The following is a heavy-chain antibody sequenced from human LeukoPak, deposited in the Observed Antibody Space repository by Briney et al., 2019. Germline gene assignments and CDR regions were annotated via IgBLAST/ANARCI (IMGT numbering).Heavy chain of an antibody. J-gene: IGHJ4*02. D-gene: IGHD3-22*01. V-gene: IGHV4-34*01. CDR3: ARGRSMIVVVTDFDY. CDR2: INHSGST. Sequence: SETLSLTCAVYGGSFSGYCWSWIRQPPGKGLEWIGEINHSGSTNYNPSLKSRVTISVDTSKNQFSLKLSSVTAADTAVYYCARGRSMIVVVTDFDYWGQGTLVTVSS. CDR1: GGSFSGYC.